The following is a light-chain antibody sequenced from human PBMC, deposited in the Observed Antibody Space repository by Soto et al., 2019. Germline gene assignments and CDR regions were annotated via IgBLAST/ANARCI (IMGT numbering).Light chain of an antibody. J-gene: IGKJ1*01. V-gene: IGKV3-15*01. Sequence: DIVMTQSPVPLSVSPGERVTLSCRASQSVSSNLAWYQQKPGQAPSLIIYGAFTRATGIPARFSGTGSGTECTLTISSLQSEDVALYYCQQYNDWPLTFGQGTKVDIK. CDR1: QSVSSN. CDR2: GAF. CDR3: QQYNDWPLT.